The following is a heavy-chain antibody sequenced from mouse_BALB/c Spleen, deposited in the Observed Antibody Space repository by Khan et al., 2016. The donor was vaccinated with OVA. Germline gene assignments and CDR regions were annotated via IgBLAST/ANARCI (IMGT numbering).Heavy chain of an antibody. V-gene: IGHV5-17*02. D-gene: IGHD2-13*01. CDR3: ARTGDDYFDY. J-gene: IGHJ2*01. Sequence: EVQLQESGGDLVQPGGSRKLSCAAFGFTFSGFGMHWVRPAPEKGLEWVAFISSGRNTIYYAYTVKGRFNISRDNPQKTLFLQMTSIRYAAPARYFWARTGDDYFDYWGQCTTLTVPS. CDR2: ISSGRNTI. CDR1: GFTFSGFG.